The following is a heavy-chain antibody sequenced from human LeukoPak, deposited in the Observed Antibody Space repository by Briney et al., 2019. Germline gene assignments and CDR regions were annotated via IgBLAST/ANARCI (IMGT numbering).Heavy chain of an antibody. Sequence: SVKVSCRASVGTFSSYPISWVRQAPGQGLEWMGRIIPIFGTAHYAQKLQGRVTITADESTSTAYMELSSLRSEDTAVYYCARASGSGSYYSRVYYFDYWGQGTLVTVSS. J-gene: IGHJ4*02. CDR2: IIPIFGTA. CDR3: ARASGSGSYYSRVYYFDY. V-gene: IGHV1-69*13. CDR1: VGTFSSYP. D-gene: IGHD3-10*01.